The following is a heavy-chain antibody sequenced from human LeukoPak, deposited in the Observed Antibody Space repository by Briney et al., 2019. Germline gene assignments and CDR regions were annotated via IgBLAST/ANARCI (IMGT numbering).Heavy chain of an antibody. Sequence: GGSLRLSCAASGFTFSDYYMSWIRQAPGKGLEWVSYISSSGSTIYYADSVKGRFTISRDNAKNSLYLQMNGLSAEDTAVYYCARDSYGDYVDYWGQGTLVTVSS. CDR1: GFTFSDYY. CDR2: ISSSGSTI. CDR3: ARDSYGDYVDY. D-gene: IGHD4-17*01. V-gene: IGHV3-11*01. J-gene: IGHJ4*02.